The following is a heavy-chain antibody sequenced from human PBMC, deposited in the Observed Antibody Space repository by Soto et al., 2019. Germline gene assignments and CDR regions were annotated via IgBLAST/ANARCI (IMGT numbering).Heavy chain of an antibody. CDR1: GASMRTTDYY. V-gene: IGHV4-39*01. D-gene: IGHD6-13*01. J-gene: IGHJ5*02. CDR3: ARPGYSSSWFWFDP. Sequence: SETLSLTCSVSGASMRTTDYYWGWIRQPPNKGLEWIGSMHYSGSTFYNPSLKSRVTISVDTSKNQFSLKLTSVTAADTAVYYCARPGYSSSWFWFDPWGQGTLVTVSS. CDR2: MHYSGST.